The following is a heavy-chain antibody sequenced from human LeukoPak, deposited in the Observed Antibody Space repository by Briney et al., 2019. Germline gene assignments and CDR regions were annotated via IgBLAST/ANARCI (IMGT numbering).Heavy chain of an antibody. CDR2: INHSGST. V-gene: IGHV4-34*01. Sequence: SETLSLTCAVYGGSFSGYYWSWIRQPPGKGLEWIGEINHSGSTNYNPSLKSRVTISVDTSKNQFSLKLSSVSAADTAVYYCARKGMDVWGQGTTVTVSS. CDR3: ARKGMDV. J-gene: IGHJ6*02. CDR1: GGSFSGYY.